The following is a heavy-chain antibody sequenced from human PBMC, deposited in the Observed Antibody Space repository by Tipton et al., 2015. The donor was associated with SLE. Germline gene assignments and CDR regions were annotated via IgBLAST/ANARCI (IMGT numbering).Heavy chain of an antibody. CDR2: NYYNGDT. Sequence: TLSLTCTVSGGSISSYYWAWIRQPPGTGLEWIGYNYYNGDTNSNASLKSRVTISVDTSKNQVSLKLSSVTAADTAVYYCARVQDGGYYFYGLALWGQGTPVTVSS. CDR3: ARVQDGGYYFYGLAL. D-gene: IGHD3-10*01. V-gene: IGHV4-59*01. J-gene: IGHJ6*02. CDR1: GGSISSYY.